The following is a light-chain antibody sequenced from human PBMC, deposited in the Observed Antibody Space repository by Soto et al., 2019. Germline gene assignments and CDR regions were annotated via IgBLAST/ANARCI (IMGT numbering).Light chain of an antibody. CDR3: MQALQSPRT. CDR1: QSLLHTNGYNY. V-gene: IGKV2-28*01. J-gene: IGKJ1*01. Sequence: EIVMTQSPLSLSVTPGEPASISCRSSQSLLHTNGYNYLDWYLQKPGQSPQLLIYLGSNRSPGVPDRFSGSGSGTDLTLRISRVEAEDVGVYYCMQALQSPRTFGQGTKVEIK. CDR2: LGS.